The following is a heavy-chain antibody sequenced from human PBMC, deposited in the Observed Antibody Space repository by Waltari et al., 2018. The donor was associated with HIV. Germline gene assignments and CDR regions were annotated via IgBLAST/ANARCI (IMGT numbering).Heavy chain of an antibody. D-gene: IGHD3-10*01. CDR3: ARGAAVPGSHPGGDY. CDR1: GFTFTSYG. J-gene: IGHJ4*02. V-gene: IGHV3-21*02. Sequence: EVLLVESGGGLVKPGGSLRLSCTASGFTFTSYGVNWVRQVPGKGREWVSFISSSGTDMYYGKSMKGRFTISRDNAEHSVYLQMNSLTVADSAIYFCARGAAVPGSHPGGDYWGQGTRVTVSS. CDR2: ISSSGTDM.